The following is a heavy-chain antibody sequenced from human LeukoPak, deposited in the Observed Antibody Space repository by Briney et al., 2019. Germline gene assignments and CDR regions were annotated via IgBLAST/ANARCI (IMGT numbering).Heavy chain of an antibody. D-gene: IGHD5-18*01. J-gene: IGHJ4*02. V-gene: IGHV4-61*01. CDR3: ARVRTGYSYGSASFDY. Sequence: SGTLSLTCTVSGGSVSSGSYYWSWIRQPPGKGLEWIGYIYYSGSTNYNPSLKSRVTISVDTSENQFSLKLSSVTAADTAVYYCARVRTGYSYGSASFDYWGQGTLVTVPS. CDR2: IYYSGST. CDR1: GGSVSSGSYY.